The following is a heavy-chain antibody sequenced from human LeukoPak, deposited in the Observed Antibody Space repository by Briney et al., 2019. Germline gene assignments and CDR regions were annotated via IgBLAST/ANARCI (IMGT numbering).Heavy chain of an antibody. J-gene: IGHJ4*02. CDR1: GYTFTGYY. D-gene: IGHD2-2*02. CDR2: INPNSGGT. V-gene: IGHV1-2*02. Sequence: ASVKVSCKASGYTFTGYYMHWVRQAPGQGLEWMGWINPNSGGTNYAQKFQGRVTMTRDTSISTAYMELSRLRSDDTAVYYCARDPLVVPAAIQGYFDYWGQGTLVTVSS. CDR3: ARDPLVVPAAIQGYFDY.